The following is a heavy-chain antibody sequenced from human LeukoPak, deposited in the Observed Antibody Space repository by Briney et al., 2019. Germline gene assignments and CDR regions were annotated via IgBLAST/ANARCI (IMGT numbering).Heavy chain of an antibody. Sequence: GGSLTLSCAASGFTFSNYWMSWVRQAPGKGLEWVANIKQDGSEKYYVDSVKGRFTISRDNAKNSLYVQMNSLRAEDTAVYYCARLRGLYSDTNRYQTALDCWGRGTLVTVSS. D-gene: IGHD1-26*01. V-gene: IGHV3-7*01. CDR1: GFTFSNYW. CDR2: IKQDGSEK. CDR3: ARLRGLYSDTNRYQTALDC. J-gene: IGHJ4*02.